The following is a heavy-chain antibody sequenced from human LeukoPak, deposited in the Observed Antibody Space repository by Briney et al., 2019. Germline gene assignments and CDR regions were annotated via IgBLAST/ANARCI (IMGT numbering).Heavy chain of an antibody. V-gene: IGHV4-39*01. J-gene: IGHJ4*02. CDR2: IYYSGST. CDR3: ARLDLFQASGSTLVDY. CDR1: GGSISSYY. Sequence: SETLSLTCTVSGGSISSYYWGWIRQPPGKGLEWIGSIYYSGSTYYNPSLKSRVTISVDASKNQFSLKLCSVTAADTAVYYCARLDLFQASGSTLVDYWGQGTLVTVSS. D-gene: IGHD5-12*01.